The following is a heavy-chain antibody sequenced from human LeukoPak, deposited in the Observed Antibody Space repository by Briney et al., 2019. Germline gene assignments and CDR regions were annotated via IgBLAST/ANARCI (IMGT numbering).Heavy chain of an antibody. V-gene: IGHV4-4*07. CDR3: ARHVVAVGFDY. D-gene: IGHD3-22*01. CDR2: IYTTGST. CDR1: GGSISSFY. Sequence: SETLSLTCTVSGGSISSFYWSWIRQPAGKGLEWIGRIYTTGSTRYNTSLKSRVTMSLDTSKNQFSLKLSSVTAADTAVYYCARHVVAVGFDYWGQGTLVTVSS. J-gene: IGHJ4*02.